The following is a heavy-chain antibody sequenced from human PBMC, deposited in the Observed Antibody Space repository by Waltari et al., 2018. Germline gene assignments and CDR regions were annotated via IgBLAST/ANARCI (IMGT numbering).Heavy chain of an antibody. CDR2: IYTSGST. CDR1: GGSISSGSYY. J-gene: IGHJ4*02. D-gene: IGHD1-26*01. CDR3: ARDEKGGGNFDY. Sequence: QVQLQESGPGLVKPSQTLSPTCTVSGGSISSGSYYWSWIRQPAGKGLEWIGRIYTSGSTNYNPSLKSRVTISVDTSKNQFSLKLSSVTAADTAVYYCARDEKGGGNFDYWGQGTLVTVSS. V-gene: IGHV4-61*02.